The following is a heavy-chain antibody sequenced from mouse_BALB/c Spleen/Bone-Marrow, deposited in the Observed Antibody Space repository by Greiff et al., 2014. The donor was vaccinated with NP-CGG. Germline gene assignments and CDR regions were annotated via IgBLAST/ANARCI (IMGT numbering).Heavy chain of an antibody. CDR3: ARAITDAMDY. D-gene: IGHD2-4*01. Sequence: QVQLQQSGAELVRPGTSVKVSCKGSGCAFTNYLIEWVEQRPGQGLEWIGVINSGSGGTKYNEKFKGKATLTADKSSSTAYMQLSSLTSDDSAVYFCARAITDAMDYWGQGTSVTVSS. CDR1: GCAFTNYL. V-gene: IGHV1-54*01. CDR2: INSGSGGT. J-gene: IGHJ4*01.